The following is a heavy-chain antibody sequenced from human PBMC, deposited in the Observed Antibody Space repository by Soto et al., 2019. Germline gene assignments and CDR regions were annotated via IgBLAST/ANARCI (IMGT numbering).Heavy chain of an antibody. CDR1: GHTFTSYG. CDR2: ISAYNGNT. CDR3: AREADIVATIGLRGYYYYGMEV. D-gene: IGHD5-12*01. Sequence: ASVKVSCKASGHTFTSYGISWVRQAPGQGLEWMGWISAYNGNTNYAQKLQGRVTMTTDTSTSTAYMELRSLRSDDTAVYYCAREADIVATIGLRGYYYYGMEVWGQGTTVTVSS. V-gene: IGHV1-18*01. J-gene: IGHJ6*01.